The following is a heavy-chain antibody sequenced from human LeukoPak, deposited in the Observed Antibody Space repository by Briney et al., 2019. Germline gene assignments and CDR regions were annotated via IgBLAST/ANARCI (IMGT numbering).Heavy chain of an antibody. Sequence: GGSLRLSCAVSGFSVSGYWMTWVHQAPGKGLEWVGRIRSRSAGGTTDYGAPVKGRFTISRDDSKNTLYLQMNSLKTEDTAVYYCSTGGGTHDYWGQGTLVTVSS. V-gene: IGHV3-15*01. CDR2: IRSRSAGGTT. J-gene: IGHJ4*02. D-gene: IGHD2-15*01. CDR1: GFSVSGYW. CDR3: STGGGTHDY.